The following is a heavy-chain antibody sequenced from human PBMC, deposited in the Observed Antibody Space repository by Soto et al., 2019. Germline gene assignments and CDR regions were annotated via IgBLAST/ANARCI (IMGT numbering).Heavy chain of an antibody. Sequence: SETLSLTCTVSGGSITNYYWSWIRQPPGKGLEWIGYIYYSGSTYYNPSLKSRVTISVDTSKNQFSLKLSSVTAADTAVYYCARSLNTWGQGTLVTVSS. J-gene: IGHJ5*02. CDR1: GGSITNYY. CDR3: ARSLNT. V-gene: IGHV4-59*06. CDR2: IYYSGST.